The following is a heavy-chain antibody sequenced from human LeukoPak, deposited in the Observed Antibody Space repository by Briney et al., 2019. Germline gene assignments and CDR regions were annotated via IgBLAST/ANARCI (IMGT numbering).Heavy chain of an antibody. D-gene: IGHD2-21*01. CDR1: GGSCSGYS. V-gene: IGHV4-34*01. CDR3: ARGRRLVCFDP. CDR2: INHSGST. J-gene: IGHJ5*02. Sequence: SETLSLMCAVYGGSCSGYSWSWIRQPPGKGLEWIGEINHSGSTNYNPSLKSRVTISVDTSKKQFSLKLSSVTAADTAVYYCARGRRLVCFDPWGQATLVTVSS.